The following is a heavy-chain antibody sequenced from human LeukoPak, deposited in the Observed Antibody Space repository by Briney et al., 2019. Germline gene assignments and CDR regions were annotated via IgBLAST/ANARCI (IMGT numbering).Heavy chain of an antibody. CDR2: IKLDGSER. D-gene: IGHD1-26*01. J-gene: IGHJ4*02. CDR1: GFTFSSYW. Sequence: PGGSLRLSCAASGFTFSSYWMSWVRQAPGKGLEWVANIKLDGSERYYLDSVKGRFTISRDNAKNSLFLQMTSLRAGDTAVYYCVRDKEGVGVTRLDYWGQGTLVTVSS. CDR3: VRDKEGVGVTRLDY. V-gene: IGHV3-7*01.